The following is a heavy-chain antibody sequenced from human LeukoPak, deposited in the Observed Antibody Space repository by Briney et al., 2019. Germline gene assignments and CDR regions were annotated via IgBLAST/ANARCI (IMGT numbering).Heavy chain of an antibody. CDR1: GGSISSYY. Sequence: SETLSLTCTVSGGSISSYYWSWIRQPPGKGLGWIGYIYYSGSTNYNPSLKSRVTISVDTSKNQFSLKLSSVTAAGTAVYYCARVTRIAVSYYYYGMDVWGQGTTVTVSS. CDR3: ARVTRIAVSYYYYGMDV. D-gene: IGHD6-6*01. J-gene: IGHJ6*02. CDR2: IYYSGST. V-gene: IGHV4-59*01.